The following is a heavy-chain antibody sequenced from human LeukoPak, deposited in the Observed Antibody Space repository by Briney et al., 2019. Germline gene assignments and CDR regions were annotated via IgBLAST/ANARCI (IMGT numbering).Heavy chain of an antibody. J-gene: IGHJ5*02. CDR1: GFSFNAW. D-gene: IGHD3-3*01. Sequence: GGSLRLSCAASGFSFNAWMSWVRQAPGKGLEWVGRLKSKTDGGTSDYAAPVKGRFTISRDDSKNTLYLQMNSMKTEDAAVYYCATDRYDFWSGYWQSFDPGGEGTLVTASS. CDR2: LKSKTDGGTS. V-gene: IGHV3-15*01. CDR3: ATDRYDFWSGYWQSFDP.